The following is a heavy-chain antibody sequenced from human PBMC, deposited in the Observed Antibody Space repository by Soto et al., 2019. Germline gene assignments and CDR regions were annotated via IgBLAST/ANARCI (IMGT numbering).Heavy chain of an antibody. J-gene: IGHJ4*02. D-gene: IGHD2-2*02. CDR1: GFTFSSYS. CDR2: ISSSSSYI. CDR3: ARADYSSTSCYTWYFDY. Sequence: GGSLRLSCAASGFTFSSYSMNWVRQAPGKGLEWVSSISSSSSYIYYADSVKGRFTISRDNAKNSLYLQMNSLRAEDTAVYDCARADYSSTSCYTWYFDYWGQGTLVTVSS. V-gene: IGHV3-21*01.